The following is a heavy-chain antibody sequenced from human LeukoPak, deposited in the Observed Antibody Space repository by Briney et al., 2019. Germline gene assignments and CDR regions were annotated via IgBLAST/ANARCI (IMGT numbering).Heavy chain of an antibody. CDR2: INHSGST. V-gene: IGHV4-34*01. Sequence: SETLSLTCAVYGGSFSGYHWSWIRQPPGKGLEWIGEINHSGSTNYNPSLKSRVTISVDTSKNQFSLKLSSVTAADTAVYYCARGHVRYYGSGSYRSPYGYWGQGTLVTVSS. CDR1: GGSFSGYH. J-gene: IGHJ4*02. D-gene: IGHD3-10*01. CDR3: ARGHVRYYGSGSYRSPYGY.